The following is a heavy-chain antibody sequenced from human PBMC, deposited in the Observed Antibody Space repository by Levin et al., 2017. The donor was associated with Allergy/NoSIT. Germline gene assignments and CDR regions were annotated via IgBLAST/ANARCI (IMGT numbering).Heavy chain of an antibody. J-gene: IGHJ4*02. CDR2: IIPKSGAT. D-gene: IGHD2-2*01. V-gene: IGHV1-2*07. CDR3: ARDDCSTNSCPLFNY. Sequence: GGSLRLSCKASGYTFTDYYMHWVRQAPGQGLEWMGWIIPKSGATNYAHQFQGRVTMTRDTSISTVYMELSRLTSDDTAMYFCARDDCSTNSCPLFNYWGQGALVTVSS. CDR1: GYTFTDYY.